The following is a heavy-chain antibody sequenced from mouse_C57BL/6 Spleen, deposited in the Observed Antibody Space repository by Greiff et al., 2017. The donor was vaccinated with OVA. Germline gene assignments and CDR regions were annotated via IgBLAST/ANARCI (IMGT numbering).Heavy chain of an antibody. D-gene: IGHD2-4*01. CDR1: GYTFTSYW. V-gene: IGHV1-53*01. CDR2: INPSNGGT. CDR3: AMGDYYDYDVGYAMDY. J-gene: IGHJ4*01. Sequence: VQLQQSGTELVKPGASVKLSCKASGYTFTSYWMHWVKQRPGQGLEWIGNINPSNGGTNYNEKFKSKATLTVDKSSSTAYMQLSSLTSEDSAVYYCAMGDYYDYDVGYAMDYWGQGTSVTVSS.